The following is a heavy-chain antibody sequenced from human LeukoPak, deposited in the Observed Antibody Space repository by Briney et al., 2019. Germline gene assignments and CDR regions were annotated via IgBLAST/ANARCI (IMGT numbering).Heavy chain of an antibody. CDR3: AETHYDYVGGSYRFQGSEQ. Sequence: ASVNVSCTASGYTFTSYGISWVRHAPGQGLAWMGWIIAYNGNTNYAQKLQGTVTMTTDTSTSTAYMELRSLRSDDTAVYYCAETHYDYVGGSYRFQGSEQWGRGTLVTVSS. V-gene: IGHV1-18*01. CDR2: IIAYNGNT. CDR1: GYTFTSYG. D-gene: IGHD3-16*02. J-gene: IGHJ4*02.